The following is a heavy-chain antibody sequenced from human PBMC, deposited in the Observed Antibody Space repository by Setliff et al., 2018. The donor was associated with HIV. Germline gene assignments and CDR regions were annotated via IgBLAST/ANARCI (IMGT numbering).Heavy chain of an antibody. V-gene: IGHV3-23*01. CDR1: GFTFSSYA. J-gene: IGHJ4*01. Sequence: GGSLRLSCAASGFTFSSYAMGWVRQAPGKGLEWVSTIGAVGGPTHYAESVKGRFTVSRDNANNLLFLQMNNLRDEDTAVYYCASFYGDYGYWGHGTQVTVSS. CDR3: ASFYGDYGY. CDR2: IGAVGGPT. D-gene: IGHD3-10*01.